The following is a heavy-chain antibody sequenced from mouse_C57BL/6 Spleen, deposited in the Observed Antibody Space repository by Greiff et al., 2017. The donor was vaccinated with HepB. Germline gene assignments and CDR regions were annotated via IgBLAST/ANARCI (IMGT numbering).Heavy chain of an antibody. V-gene: IGHV5-17*01. J-gene: IGHJ1*03. CDR1: GFTFSDYG. Sequence: VESGGGLVKPGGSLKISCAASGFTFSDYGMHWVRQAPEKGLEWVAYISSGSSTIYYADTVKGRFTISRDNAKNTLFLQMTSLRSEDTAMYYCARPYYGRDWYFDVWGTGTTDTVSS. CDR2: ISSGSSTI. CDR3: ARPYYGRDWYFDV. D-gene: IGHD1-1*01.